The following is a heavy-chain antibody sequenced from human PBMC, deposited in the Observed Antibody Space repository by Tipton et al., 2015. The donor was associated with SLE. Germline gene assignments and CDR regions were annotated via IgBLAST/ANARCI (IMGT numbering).Heavy chain of an antibody. J-gene: IGHJ3*02. CDR2: IYPTDSDT. CDR3: ASWPRWDAFDI. V-gene: IGHV5-51*03. Sequence: QLVQSGAEVKKPGESLKISCKGSEYSLTNYWIVWVRQVPGKGLEWMGLIYPTDSDTRYSPSFQGQVSISADMSTYTAYLQWSSLKASDSAIYYCASWPRWDAFDIWGQGTMVTVYS. CDR1: EYSLTNYW.